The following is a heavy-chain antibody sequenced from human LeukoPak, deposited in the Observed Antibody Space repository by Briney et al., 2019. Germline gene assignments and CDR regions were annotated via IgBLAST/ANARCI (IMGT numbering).Heavy chain of an antibody. CDR2: ISYDGSNK. D-gene: IGHD3-10*01. J-gene: IGHJ6*02. Sequence: PGGSLRLSCAASGFTFSSYAMHWVRQAPGKGLEWVAVISYDGSNKYYADSVKGRFTISRDNSKNTLYLQMNSLRAEDTAVCYCAKAPHGAMVRGVHDYYYGMDVWGQGTTVTVSS. CDR3: AKAPHGAMVRGVHDYYYGMDV. V-gene: IGHV3-30-3*01. CDR1: GFTFSSYA.